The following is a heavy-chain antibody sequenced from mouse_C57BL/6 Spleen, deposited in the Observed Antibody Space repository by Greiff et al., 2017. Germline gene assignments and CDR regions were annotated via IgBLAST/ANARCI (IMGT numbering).Heavy chain of an antibody. Sequence: QVQLQQSGAELVRPGSSVKLSCKASGYTFTSYWMHWVKQRPIQGLEWIGNIDPSDSETHYNQTFKDKATLTVDTSSSTAYMQLSSLTSEDSAVYYCAREDYYCSWFADWGQGTLVTVSA. D-gene: IGHD1-1*01. CDR2: IDPSDSET. J-gene: IGHJ3*01. CDR1: GYTFTSYW. CDR3: AREDYYCSWFAD. V-gene: IGHV1-52*01.